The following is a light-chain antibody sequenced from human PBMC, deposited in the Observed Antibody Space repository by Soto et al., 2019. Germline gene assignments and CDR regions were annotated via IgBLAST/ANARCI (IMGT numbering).Light chain of an antibody. CDR3: QQSYSTPTIT. V-gene: IGKV1-39*01. Sequence: DIQMTQSPSSLSASVGDRVTITCRASQSISSYLNWYQQKPGKAPKLLIYAASSLQSGVPSRFSGSGSGTDFPLTIISLQPEDFATYYCQQSYSTPTITFGQGTRLEIK. J-gene: IGKJ5*01. CDR2: AAS. CDR1: QSISSY.